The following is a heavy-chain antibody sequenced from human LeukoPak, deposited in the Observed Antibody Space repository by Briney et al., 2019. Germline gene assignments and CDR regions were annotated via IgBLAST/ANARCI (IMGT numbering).Heavy chain of an antibody. Sequence: GGSLRLSCAASGFTFSSYWMHWVRQAPGKGLVWVSRINTDGSSTSYADSVKGRFTISRDNAKNTLYLQMNSLRAEDTAVYYCAREPTYYDFWSGYYRASYMDVWGKGTTVTVSS. CDR3: AREPTYYDFWSGYYRASYMDV. CDR1: GFTFSSYW. CDR2: INTDGSST. D-gene: IGHD3-3*01. J-gene: IGHJ6*03. V-gene: IGHV3-74*01.